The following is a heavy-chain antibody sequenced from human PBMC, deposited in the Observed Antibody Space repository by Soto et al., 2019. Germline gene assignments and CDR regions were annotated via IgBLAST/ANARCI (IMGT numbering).Heavy chain of an antibody. J-gene: IGHJ4*02. CDR1: GGSISSYY. CDR3: ATHSASGSYFDY. Sequence: SETLSLTCTVSGGSISSYYWSWIRQPPGKGLAWIGYIYYSGSTNYNPSLKSRVTISVDTSKNQFSLKLSSVTAADTAVYYCATHSASGSYFDYWGQGTLVTVSS. D-gene: IGHD1-26*01. V-gene: IGHV4-59*08. CDR2: IYYSGST.